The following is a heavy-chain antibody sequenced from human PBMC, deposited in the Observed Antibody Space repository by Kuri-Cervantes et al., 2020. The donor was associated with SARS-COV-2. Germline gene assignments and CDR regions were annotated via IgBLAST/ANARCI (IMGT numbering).Heavy chain of an antibody. V-gene: IGHV3-23*01. CDR3: AKGGAADNHYYYYYGMDV. D-gene: IGHD3-16*01. J-gene: IGHJ6*02. CDR2: ISGSGGST. CDR1: GFTFSSYA. Sequence: GGSLRLSCAASGFTFSSYAMGWVRQAPGKGLEWVSAISGSGGSTYYADSVKGRFTISRDNSKNTLYLQMNSLRAEDTAVYYCAKGGAADNHYYYYYGMDVWGQGTTVTVSS.